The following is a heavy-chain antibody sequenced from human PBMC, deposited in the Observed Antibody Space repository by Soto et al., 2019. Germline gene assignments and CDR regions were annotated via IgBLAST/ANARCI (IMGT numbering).Heavy chain of an antibody. V-gene: IGHV2-5*02. J-gene: IGHJ6*02. CDR2: IYWDDDK. CDR3: AHSSTDLNPAMDV. D-gene: IGHD3-3*01. Sequence: QITLKESGPTLVKPTQTLTLTCAFSGLSLTTNGLSVGWVRQPPGKALEWLALIYWDDDKRYSPSLKSRLTITRDTSKNHDVLTMTNMDPVDTATYYCAHSSTDLNPAMDVWGQGTTVSVSS. CDR1: GLSLTTNGLS.